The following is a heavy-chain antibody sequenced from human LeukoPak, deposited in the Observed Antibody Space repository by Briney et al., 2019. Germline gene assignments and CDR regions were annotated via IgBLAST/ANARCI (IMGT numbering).Heavy chain of an antibody. V-gene: IGHV3-30*02. CDR2: IRYDGSNK. CDR3: AKHQGRAAAGTSGGFDP. J-gene: IGHJ5*02. D-gene: IGHD6-13*01. Sequence: PGGSLRLSCAASGFTFSSYGMHWVRQAPGKGLEWVAFIRYDGSNKHYGDSVKGRFSISRDNSKNTLYLQINSLRAEDTAVYYCAKHQGRAAAGTSGGFDPWGQGTLVTVSS. CDR1: GFTFSSYG.